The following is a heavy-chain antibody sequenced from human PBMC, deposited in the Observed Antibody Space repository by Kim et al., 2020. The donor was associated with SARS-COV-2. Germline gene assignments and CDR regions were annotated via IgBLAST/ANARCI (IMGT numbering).Heavy chain of an antibody. J-gene: IGHJ4*02. V-gene: IGHV3-23*01. D-gene: IGHD2-15*01. Sequence: TYYADSVKGRFTISRDNSKNTLYLQMNSLRAEDTAVYYCAKDLPGGSWLYWGQGTLVTVSS. CDR3: AKDLPGGSWLY. CDR2: T.